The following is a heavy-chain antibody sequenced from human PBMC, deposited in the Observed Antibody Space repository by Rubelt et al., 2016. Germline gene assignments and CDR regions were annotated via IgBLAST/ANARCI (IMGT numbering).Heavy chain of an antibody. V-gene: IGHV3-53*01. CDR2: IYSGGST. CDR3: ASSSSWYLFDY. J-gene: IGHJ4*02. CDR1: GFTVSSNY. Sequence: EVQLVESGGGLVQPGGSLRLSCAASGFTVSSNYMSWVRQAPGKGLEWVSVIYSGGSTYYADSVKGRFTISRDNTKNTLDLQMNSLGAEDTAVYYCASSSSWYLFDYWGQGTLVTVSS. D-gene: IGHD6-13*01.